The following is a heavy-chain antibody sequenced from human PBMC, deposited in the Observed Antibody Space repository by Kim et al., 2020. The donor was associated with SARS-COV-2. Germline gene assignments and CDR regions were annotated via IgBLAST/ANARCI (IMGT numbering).Heavy chain of an antibody. D-gene: IGHD7-27*01. V-gene: IGHV5-51*01. Sequence: SPSFQRQVTISADTSISTAYRQWSSLKASDTAMYYCARHVTGVRGVIFDYWGQGTLVTVSS. CDR3: ARHVTGVRGVIFDY. J-gene: IGHJ4*02.